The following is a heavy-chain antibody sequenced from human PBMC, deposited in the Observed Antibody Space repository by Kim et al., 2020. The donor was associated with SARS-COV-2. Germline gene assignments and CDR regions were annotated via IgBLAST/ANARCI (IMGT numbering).Heavy chain of an antibody. CDR3: ARLSHGDYYYYYGMDV. V-gene: IGHV1-69*01. J-gene: IGHJ6*02. Sequence: QKCQARVTITADESTSTAYMELSSLRSEDTAVYYCARLSHGDYYYYYGMDVWGQGTTVTVSS. D-gene: IGHD4-17*01.